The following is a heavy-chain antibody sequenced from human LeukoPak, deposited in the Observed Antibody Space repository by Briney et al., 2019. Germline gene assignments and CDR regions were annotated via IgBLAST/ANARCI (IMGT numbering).Heavy chain of an antibody. V-gene: IGHV1-2*02. CDR3: ARALSSTSRNWFDP. CDR2: INPNSGGT. D-gene: IGHD2-2*01. J-gene: IGHJ5*02. Sequence: ASVKVSCKASGYTFTGYYMHWVRQAPGQGLEWMGWINPNSGGTNYAQKFQGRVTITADESTSTAYMELSSLRSEDTAVYYCARALSSTSRNWFDPWGQGTLVTVSS. CDR1: GYTFTGYY.